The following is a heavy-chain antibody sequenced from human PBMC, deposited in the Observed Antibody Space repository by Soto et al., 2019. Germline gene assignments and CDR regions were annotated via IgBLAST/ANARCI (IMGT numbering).Heavy chain of an antibody. CDR2: IIPIFGTA. D-gene: IGHD3-22*01. CDR3: ARVSGPSFYYYDSSGYYHYFDY. V-gene: IGHV1-69*13. CDR1: GGTFSSYA. J-gene: IGHJ4*02. Sequence: GASVKVSCKASGGTFSSYAISWVRQAPGQGLEWMGGIIPIFGTANYAQKFQGRVTITADESTSTAYMELSSLRSEDTAVYYCARVSGPSFYYYDSSGYYHYFDYWGQGTLVTVSS.